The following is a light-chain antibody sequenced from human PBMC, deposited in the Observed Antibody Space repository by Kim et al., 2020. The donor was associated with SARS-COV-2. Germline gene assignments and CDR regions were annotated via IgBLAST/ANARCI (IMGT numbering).Light chain of an antibody. CDR2: GKN. Sequence: LGQTVRITCQGDSLRSYYASWYQQQPGQAPVLVIYGKNNRPSGIPDRFSGSSSGNTASLTITGAQAEDEADYYCNSRDSSGNHSWVFGGGTQLTVL. J-gene: IGLJ3*02. V-gene: IGLV3-19*01. CDR1: SLRSYY. CDR3: NSRDSSGNHSWV.